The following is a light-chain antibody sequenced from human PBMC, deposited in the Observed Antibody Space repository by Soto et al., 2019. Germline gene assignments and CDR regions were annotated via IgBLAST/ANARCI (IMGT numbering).Light chain of an antibody. Sequence: QSALTQPPSASGSPGQSVTISCTGTSSDVGGYSYVSWYQQHPGKAPKLMIYEVSKRPSGVPDRFSGSKSGNTASLTVSGLQAEDEADYYCQAYDYSLTASVFGGGTKLTVL. V-gene: IGLV2-8*01. CDR2: EVS. J-gene: IGLJ3*02. CDR3: QAYDYSLTASV. CDR1: SSDVGGYSY.